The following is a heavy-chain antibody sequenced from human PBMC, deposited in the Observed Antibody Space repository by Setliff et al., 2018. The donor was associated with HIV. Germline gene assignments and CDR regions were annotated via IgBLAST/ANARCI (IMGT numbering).Heavy chain of an antibody. CDR2: IYPGDSDT. CDR1: GYSFPSYW. CDR3: ARRASKASLDY. Sequence: PGESLKISCKGSGYSFPSYWIAWVRQMPGKGLEWMGIIYPGDSDTNYSPSFQGHVTISADKSISTAYLQWSSLQASGTAMYYCARRASKASLDYWGQGTLVTVSS. J-gene: IGHJ4*02. V-gene: IGHV5-51*01.